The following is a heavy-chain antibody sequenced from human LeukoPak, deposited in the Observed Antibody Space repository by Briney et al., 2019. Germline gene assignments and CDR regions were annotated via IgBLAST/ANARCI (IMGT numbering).Heavy chain of an antibody. CDR3: AKDQRILRYRFDY. CDR2: ISYDGSNK. V-gene: IGHV3-30*18. D-gene: IGHD3-9*01. J-gene: IGHJ4*02. Sequence: GGSLRLSCAASGFTFSSYGMHWVRQAPGKGMEWVAVISYDGSNKYYADSVKGRFTISRDNSKNTLYLQMNSLRAEDTAVYYCAKDQRILRYRFDYWGQGTLVTVSS. CDR1: GFTFSSYG.